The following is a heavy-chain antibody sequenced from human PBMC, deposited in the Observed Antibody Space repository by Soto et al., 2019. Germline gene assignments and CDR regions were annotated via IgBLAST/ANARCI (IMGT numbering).Heavy chain of an antibody. CDR2: IHYSGNT. J-gene: IGHJ6*02. D-gene: IGHD6-13*01. CDR1: GDSISSSSYY. Sequence: SSETLSLTCTVSGDSISSSSYYWSWIRQHPGKGLEWIGYIHYSGNTRYNPSLKSRLTISVDTSKNQFSLMLSSLTAADTAVYFCARALVPYSSTWYRYDYYGMDIWGQGTTVTVSS. V-gene: IGHV4-31*03. CDR3: ARALVPYSSTWYRYDYYGMDI.